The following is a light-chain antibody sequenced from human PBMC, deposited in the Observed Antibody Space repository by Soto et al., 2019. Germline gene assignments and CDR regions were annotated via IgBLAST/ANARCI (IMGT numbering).Light chain of an antibody. Sequence: SYELTQPPSVSVAPGQTATITRVGNNIRDKSVHWYHQKPGQAPVLVVSDDSGRPLGIPERISGSNSGNVATLTISRVEDGDEADYYCQLGASDYSHVVFGGGTKVTVL. J-gene: IGLJ2*01. CDR2: DDS. CDR1: NIRDKS. CDR3: QLGASDYSHVV. V-gene: IGLV3-21*02.